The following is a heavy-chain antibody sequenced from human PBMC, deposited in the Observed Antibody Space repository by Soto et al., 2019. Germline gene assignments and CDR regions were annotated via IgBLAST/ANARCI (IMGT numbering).Heavy chain of an antibody. J-gene: IGHJ3*02. D-gene: IGHD3-22*01. V-gene: IGHV1-69*01. CDR3: ARGRRKYYDSRSYLAVHDAFDI. Sequence: QVQLVQSGAEVKNPGSSVKVSCKTSGGTFSNYGISWVRQAPGQGLEWMGGIIPLFATTNYAQKFQGRVTITADESTSTAYMEVSSRSSEDTAMFYCARGRRKYYDSRSYLAVHDAFDIWGQGTIVIVSS. CDR1: GGTFSNYG. CDR2: IIPLFATT.